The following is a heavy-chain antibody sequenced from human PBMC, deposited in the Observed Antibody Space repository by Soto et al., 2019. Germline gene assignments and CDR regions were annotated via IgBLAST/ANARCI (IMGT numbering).Heavy chain of an antibody. J-gene: IGHJ4*02. V-gene: IGHV4-59*01. CDR3: ASYDSSGNFDY. Sequence: SETLSLTCTVSGGSISSYYWSWIRQPPGKELECIGYIYYSGSTTYNPSLKSRVTISVDTSKNQFSLKLTSVTAADTAVYYCASYDSSGNFDYWGQGTLVTVAS. CDR2: IYYSGST. CDR1: GGSISSYY. D-gene: IGHD3-22*01.